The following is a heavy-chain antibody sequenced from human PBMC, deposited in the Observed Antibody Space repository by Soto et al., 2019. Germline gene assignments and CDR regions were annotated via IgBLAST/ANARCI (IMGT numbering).Heavy chain of an antibody. CDR1: GFTFSSYA. D-gene: IGHD3-10*01. Sequence: GGSLRLSCAASGFTFSSYAMSWVRQAPGKGLEWVSAISGSGGSTYYADSVKGRFTISRDNSKNTLYLQMNSLRAEDTAVYYCAKVGTSGSYYNDLIDAFDIWGQGTMVTVSS. CDR2: ISGSGGST. CDR3: AKVGTSGSYYNDLIDAFDI. V-gene: IGHV3-23*01. J-gene: IGHJ3*02.